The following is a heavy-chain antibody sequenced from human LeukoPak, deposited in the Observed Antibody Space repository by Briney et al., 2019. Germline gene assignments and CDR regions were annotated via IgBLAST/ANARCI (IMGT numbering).Heavy chain of an antibody. V-gene: IGHV3-23*01. CDR2: ISDSGGST. D-gene: IGHD3-10*02. CDR1: GFTFSSYA. J-gene: IGHJ4*02. CDR3: ASRQGLGWHYVN. Sequence: GGSLRLSCVDSGFTFSSYAMSWVRQVPGKGLEWVSGISDSGGSTYYADSVKGWFTISRDNSKNTLYLQMNSLRAEDTAVYYCASRQGLGWHYVNWGQGTLVTVSS.